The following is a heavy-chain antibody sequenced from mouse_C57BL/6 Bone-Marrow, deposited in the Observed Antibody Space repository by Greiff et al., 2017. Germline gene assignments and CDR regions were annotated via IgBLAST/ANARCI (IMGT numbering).Heavy chain of an antibody. V-gene: IGHV1-76*01. D-gene: IGHD1-1*01. J-gene: IGHJ3*01. CDR2: IYPGSGNT. CDR3: ARDYYGSRTGFAY. CDR1: GYTFTDYY. Sequence: QVQLQQSGAELVRPGASVKLSCKASGYTFTDYYINWVKQRPGQGLEWIARIYPGSGNTYYNEKFKGKATLTAEKSSSTAYMQLSSLTSEDSAVYFCARDYYGSRTGFAYWGQGTLVTVSA.